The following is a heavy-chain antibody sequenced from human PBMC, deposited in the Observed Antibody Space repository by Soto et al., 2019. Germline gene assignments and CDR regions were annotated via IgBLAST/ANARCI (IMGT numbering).Heavy chain of an antibody. Sequence: GASVKVSCKASGGTFSSYTISWVRQAPGQGLEWMGRIIPILGIANYAQKFQGRVTITADKSTSTAYMELSSLRSEDTAVYYCASTSMVRGVTYYYMDVWGKGTTVTVSS. CDR3: ASTSMVRGVTYYYMDV. J-gene: IGHJ6*03. CDR2: IIPILGIA. CDR1: GGTFSSYT. D-gene: IGHD3-10*01. V-gene: IGHV1-69*02.